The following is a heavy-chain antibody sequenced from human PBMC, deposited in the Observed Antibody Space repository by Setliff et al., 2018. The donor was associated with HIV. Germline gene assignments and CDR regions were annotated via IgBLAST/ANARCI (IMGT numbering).Heavy chain of an antibody. Sequence: SETLSLTCAVSGASINSNNWWSWVRQPPGKGLEWIGEIYHSGSTNYNPSLKSRVTLSVDKSKNQFSLKLSSVTAADTAVYYCAREDWRRDYLDYWGQGTLVTVSS. J-gene: IGHJ4*02. CDR3: AREDWRRDYLDY. D-gene: IGHD3-9*01. V-gene: IGHV4-4*02. CDR1: GASINSNNW. CDR2: IYHSGST.